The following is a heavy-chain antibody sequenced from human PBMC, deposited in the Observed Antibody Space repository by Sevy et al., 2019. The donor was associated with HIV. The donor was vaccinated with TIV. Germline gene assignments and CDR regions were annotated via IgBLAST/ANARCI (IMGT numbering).Heavy chain of an antibody. CDR2: ITDSGGST. D-gene: IGHD2-15*01. CDR3: AKRDNVVVVAAFDC. J-gene: IGHJ4*02. CDR1: GFSFSTYA. Sequence: GGSLRVSCAASGFSFSTYAMAWVRQAPGKGLEWVSAITDSGGSTFYAGSVRGRFTISRDNSKNTLYLQMNSLRAEDTAVYYCAKRDNVVVVAAFDCWGQGTLVTVSS. V-gene: IGHV3-23*01.